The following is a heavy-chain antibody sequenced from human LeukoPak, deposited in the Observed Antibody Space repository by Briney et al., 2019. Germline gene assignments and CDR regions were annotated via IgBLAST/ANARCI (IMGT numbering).Heavy chain of an antibody. CDR3: ARGAGGSFDY. J-gene: IGHJ4*02. CDR2: INPNSGDR. Sequence: ASVKVSCKASGYTFTNHDINWVRQATGQAPEWMGWINPNSGDRGYAQKFQGRVTMTRNTSISTAYMELSSLRSEDTAVYSCARGAGGSFDYWGQGTLVTVSS. CDR1: GYTFTNHD. V-gene: IGHV1-8*01. D-gene: IGHD1-26*01.